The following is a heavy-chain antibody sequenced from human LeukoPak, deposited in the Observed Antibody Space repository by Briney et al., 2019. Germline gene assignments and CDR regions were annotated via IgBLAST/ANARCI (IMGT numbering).Heavy chain of an antibody. V-gene: IGHV4-39*07. Sequence: SETLSLTCTVSGGSISSSSYYWGWIRQPPGKGLEWIGSIYYSGSTYYNPFLKSRVTISVDTSRNQFSLKLSSVTAADTAVYYCARGVFPYYYDSSGYEHAFDIWGQGTMVTVSS. CDR1: GGSISSSSYY. CDR2: IYYSGST. D-gene: IGHD3-22*01. CDR3: ARGVFPYYYDSSGYEHAFDI. J-gene: IGHJ3*02.